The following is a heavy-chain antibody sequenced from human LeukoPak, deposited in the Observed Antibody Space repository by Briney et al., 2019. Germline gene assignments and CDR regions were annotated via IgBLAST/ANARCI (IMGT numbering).Heavy chain of an antibody. CDR2: ISSNGGRT. V-gene: IGHV3-64*01. D-gene: IGHD3-22*01. CDR1: GFTFRSYG. Sequence: GGSLRLSCAASGFTFRSYGMHWVRQAPGKGLEYVSAISSNGGRTYYANSVKGRFTISRDNSRNTLYLQMGSLRAEDMAVYYCATYFYDSGGFHFHHWGQGTLVTVSS. J-gene: IGHJ1*01. CDR3: ATYFYDSGGFHFHH.